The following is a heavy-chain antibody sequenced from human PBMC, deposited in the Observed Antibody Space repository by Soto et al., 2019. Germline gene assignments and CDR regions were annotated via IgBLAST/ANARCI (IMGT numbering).Heavy chain of an antibody. Sequence: ASLKVSCKASGGTFSSYAISWVRQATGQGLEWMGWMNPNSGNTGYAQKFQGRVTMTRNTSISTAYMELSSLRSEDTAVYYCAKTLYGDNVDYWGQGTLVTVSS. J-gene: IGHJ4*02. D-gene: IGHD4-17*01. CDR2: MNPNSGNT. CDR1: GGTFSSYA. CDR3: AKTLYGDNVDY. V-gene: IGHV1-8*02.